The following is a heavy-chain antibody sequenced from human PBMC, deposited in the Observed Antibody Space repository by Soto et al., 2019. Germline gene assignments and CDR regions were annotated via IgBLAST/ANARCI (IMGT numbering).Heavy chain of an antibody. CDR2: IYYSGST. V-gene: IGHV4-30-4*01. CDR3: ARGDFLAALHGMDV. J-gene: IGHJ6*02. Sequence: QVQLQESGPGLVKPSQTLSLTCTVSGGSISSGDYYWSWIRQPPGKGLEWIGYIYYSGSTYYNPSLKSRVIISVDTSKNQFSLELSSVTAADTAVYFCARGDFLAALHGMDVWVQGTTVTVSS. CDR1: GGSISSGDYY. D-gene: IGHD6-6*01.